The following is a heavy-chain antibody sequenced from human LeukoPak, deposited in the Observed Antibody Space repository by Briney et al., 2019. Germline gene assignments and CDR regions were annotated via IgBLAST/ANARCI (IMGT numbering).Heavy chain of an antibody. CDR2: IYSGGST. CDR3: ARDGYSSSWFFLDY. CDR1: GFTVSTNY. Sequence: GGSLRLSCAASGFTVSTNYMSWVRQAPGKGLEWVSIIYSGGSTYYGDSVKGRFAISRDNSKNTLYLQMNSLRAEDTAVYYCARDGYSSSWFFLDYWGQGTLVTVSS. V-gene: IGHV3-66*01. J-gene: IGHJ4*02. D-gene: IGHD6-13*01.